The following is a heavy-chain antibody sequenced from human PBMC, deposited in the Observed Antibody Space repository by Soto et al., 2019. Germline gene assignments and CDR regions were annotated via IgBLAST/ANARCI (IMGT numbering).Heavy chain of an antibody. CDR1: GFRFSEYA. Sequence: GGSLRLSCAASGFRFSEYAMNWVRQAPGKGLEWVSSTSASGGSTYYADSVKGRFTISRDSSQNTLYLQMNSLTAEDTAIYYCAKARYSSSWYVFDDWGQGTLVTGSS. D-gene: IGHD6-13*01. CDR3: AKARYSSSWYVFDD. CDR2: TSASGGST. J-gene: IGHJ4*02. V-gene: IGHV3-23*01.